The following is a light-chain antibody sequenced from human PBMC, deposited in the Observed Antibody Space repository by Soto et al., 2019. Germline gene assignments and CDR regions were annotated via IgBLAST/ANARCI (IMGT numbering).Light chain of an antibody. J-gene: IGKJ5*01. V-gene: IGKV3-11*01. CDR1: QSVRTK. CDR3: QQRAGSST. Sequence: EIVMTQSPYTLYVSPGEGATLSCRASQSVRTKLAWYQQKAGQAPRLLIYDASRRVTGIPARFSGSGSGTDFTLTLSSLEPEDFAVYYCQQRAGSSTFGQGTRLEI. CDR2: DAS.